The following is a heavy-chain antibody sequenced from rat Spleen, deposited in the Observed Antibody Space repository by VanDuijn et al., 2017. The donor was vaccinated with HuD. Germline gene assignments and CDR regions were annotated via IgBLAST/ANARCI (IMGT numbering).Heavy chain of an antibody. CDR1: GFTFSNYY. J-gene: IGHJ3*01. CDR2: ISTGGGNT. V-gene: IGHV5-25*01. Sequence: EVQLVESDGGLVQPGRSLKLSCAALGFTFSNYYMAWVRQAPTKGLEWVASISTGGGNTYYRDSVKGRFTISRDNAKSTLYLQMDSLRSEDTATFYCVRQDTSGYSNWFTYWGQGTLVTVSS. D-gene: IGHD4-3*01. CDR3: VRQDTSGYSNWFTY.